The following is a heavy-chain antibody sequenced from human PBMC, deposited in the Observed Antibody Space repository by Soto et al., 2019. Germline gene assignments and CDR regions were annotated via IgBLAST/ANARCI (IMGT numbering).Heavy chain of an antibody. CDR2: IYYSGST. J-gene: IGHJ4*02. V-gene: IGHV4-31*03. D-gene: IGHD5-18*01. CDR1: GGSISSGGYY. CDR3: ARSGYSYGPNPLLY. Sequence: QVQLQESGPGLVKPSQTLSLTCTVSGGSISSGGYYWSWIRQHPGKGLEWIGYIYYSGSTYYNPYLKSRVTISVDPSKNQFSLKLSYVTAADTAVYYCARSGYSYGPNPLLYWGQGTLVTVS.